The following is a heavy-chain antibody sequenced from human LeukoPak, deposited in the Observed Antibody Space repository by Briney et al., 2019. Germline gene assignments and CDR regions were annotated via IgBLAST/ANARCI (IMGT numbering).Heavy chain of an antibody. V-gene: IGHV4-59*01. J-gene: IGHJ4*02. D-gene: IGHD3-10*01. CDR1: GGSISSYY. CDR3: ARGHYGSGSPPYYFNY. Sequence: PSETLSLTCTVSGGSISSYYWSWIRQPPGKGLEWIGYIYYSGSTNYNPSLKSRVTISVDTSKNQFSLKLSSVTAADTAVYYCARGHYGSGSPPYYFNYWGQGTLVTVSS. CDR2: IYYSGST.